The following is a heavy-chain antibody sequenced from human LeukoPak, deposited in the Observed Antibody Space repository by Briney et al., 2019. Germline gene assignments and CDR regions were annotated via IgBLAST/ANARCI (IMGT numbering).Heavy chain of an antibody. J-gene: IGHJ4*02. V-gene: IGHV3-11*04. D-gene: IGHD3-3*01. CDR2: ITSNGKSV. CDR3: ARAGVDTSGYYYQGFDY. CDR1: GFTFSDYY. Sequence: GGSLRLSCAASGFTFSDYYMGWIRQAPGKGLEWVSYITSNGKSVYYAASVKGRFTISRDNAKNSLYLQVNSLTAEDTAVYYCARAGVDTSGYYYQGFDYWGQGTLVTVSS.